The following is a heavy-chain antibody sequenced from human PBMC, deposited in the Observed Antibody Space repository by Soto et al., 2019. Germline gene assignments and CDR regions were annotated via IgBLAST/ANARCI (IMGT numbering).Heavy chain of an antibody. CDR3: ASDVSGWSSRAFDH. V-gene: IGHV4-61*08. Sequence: QVQLQESGPRLVKPSETLSLTCSVSGASVSNDGYYWSWIRQPPGEGLEWIGYISNSGSTNYNPSLKSRFTISMDTSKNQFSLNVNSVTAADTAVYFCASDVSGWSSRAFDHWGLGTLVTVSS. J-gene: IGHJ4*02. D-gene: IGHD6-13*01. CDR1: GASVSNDGYY. CDR2: ISNSGST.